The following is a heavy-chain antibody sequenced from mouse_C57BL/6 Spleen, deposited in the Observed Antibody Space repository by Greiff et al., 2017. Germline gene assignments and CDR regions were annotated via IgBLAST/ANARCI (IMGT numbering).Heavy chain of an antibody. CDR2: IDPETGGT. J-gene: IGHJ1*03. CDR1: GYTFTDYE. V-gene: IGHV1-15*01. Sequence: VQLQQSGAELVRPGASVTLSCKASGYTFTDYEMHWVKQTPVHGLEWIGAIDPETGGTAYNQKFKGKAILTADKSSSTAYMELRSLTSEDSAVXYCTRDYYGSRYFDVWGTGTTVTVSS. CDR3: TRDYYGSRYFDV. D-gene: IGHD1-1*01.